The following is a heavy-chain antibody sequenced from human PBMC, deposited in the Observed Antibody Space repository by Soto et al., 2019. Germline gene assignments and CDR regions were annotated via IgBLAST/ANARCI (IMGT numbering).Heavy chain of an antibody. CDR2: ISAYNGNT. CDR3: ALPTTYYYDSSGYYGAAFDI. CDR1: GYTFTSYG. J-gene: IGHJ3*02. Sequence: QVQLVQSGAEVKKPGASVKVSCKASGYTFTSYGISWVRQAPGQGLEWMGWISAYNGNTNYAQKLQGRVTMTTDTSTSTAYMELRSLRSDDTAVYYCALPTTYYYDSSGYYGAAFDIWGQGTMVTVSS. V-gene: IGHV1-18*04. D-gene: IGHD3-22*01.